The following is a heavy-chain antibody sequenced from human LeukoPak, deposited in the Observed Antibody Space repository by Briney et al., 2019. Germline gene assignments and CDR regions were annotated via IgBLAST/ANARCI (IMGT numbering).Heavy chain of an antibody. J-gene: IGHJ4*02. V-gene: IGHV1-69*05. CDR1: GGTFSSYA. D-gene: IGHD1-20*01. Sequence: GASVKVSCKASGGTFSSYAISWVRQAPGQGLEWMGGIIPIFGTANYAQKLQGRVTMTTDTSTSTAYMELRSLRSDDTAVYYCARVFITGPLDYWGQGTLVTVSS. CDR2: IIPIFGTA. CDR3: ARVFITGPLDY.